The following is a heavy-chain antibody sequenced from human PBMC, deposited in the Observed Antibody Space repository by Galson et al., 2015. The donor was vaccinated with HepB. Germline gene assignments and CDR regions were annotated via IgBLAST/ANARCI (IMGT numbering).Heavy chain of an antibody. V-gene: IGHV6-1*01. CDR3: ARLMAGHFDY. J-gene: IGHJ4*02. CDR2: TYYRSKWFD. CDR1: GDSVSNNMVG. D-gene: IGHD6-19*01. Sequence: CAISGDSVSNNMVGWNWIRQSPSRGLEWLGRTYYRSKWFDNYDLSVKSRITIRPDTSKNQVSLQLNSVTPEDTAVYYCARLMAGHFDYWGQGALVTVSS.